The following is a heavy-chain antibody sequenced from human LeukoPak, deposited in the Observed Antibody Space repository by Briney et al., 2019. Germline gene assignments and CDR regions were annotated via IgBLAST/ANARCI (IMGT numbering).Heavy chain of an antibody. J-gene: IGHJ4*02. CDR3: ARGGYGDRIDY. V-gene: IGHV1-46*01. CDR1: GYTFIRYY. D-gene: IGHD4-17*01. CDR2: INPSGGST. Sequence: ASVKVSCKASGYTFIRYYMHWVRQAPGQGLEWMGIINPSGGSTSYAQKFQGRVAMTRDTSTSTVYMELSRLRSEDTAVYYCARGGYGDRIDYWGQGTLVSVSS.